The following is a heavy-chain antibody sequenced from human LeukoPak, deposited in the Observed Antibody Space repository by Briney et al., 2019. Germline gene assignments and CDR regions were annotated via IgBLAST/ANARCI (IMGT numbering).Heavy chain of an antibody. Sequence: GGSLGLSCAASGFTFSDYYMSWIRQAPGKGLEWVSYISSSGSTIYYADSVKGRFTISRDNAKDSLYLQMNSLRAEDTAVYYCAREAVVAAGDYWGQGTLVTVSS. V-gene: IGHV3-11*04. CDR3: AREAVVAAGDY. CDR2: ISSSGSTI. CDR1: GFTFSDYY. D-gene: IGHD2-15*01. J-gene: IGHJ4*02.